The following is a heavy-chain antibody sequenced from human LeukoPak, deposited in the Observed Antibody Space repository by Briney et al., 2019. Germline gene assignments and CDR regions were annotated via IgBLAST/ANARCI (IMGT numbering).Heavy chain of an antibody. J-gene: IGHJ5*02. V-gene: IGHV4-59*01. CDR3: ARDRKDYYYGSGSYYSFGWFDP. Sequence: SETLSLTCSVSGGSISSYYWSWIRQPPGKGLEWIGYIYYSGSTNYNPSLKSRVTISVDTSKNQFSLKLSPVTAADTAVYYCARDRKDYYYGSGSYYSFGWFDPWGQGTLVTVSS. CDR2: IYYSGST. CDR1: GGSISSYY. D-gene: IGHD3-10*01.